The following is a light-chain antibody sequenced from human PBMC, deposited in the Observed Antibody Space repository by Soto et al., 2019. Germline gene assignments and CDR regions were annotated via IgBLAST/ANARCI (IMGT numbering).Light chain of an antibody. Sequence: QSVLTQPASVSGSPGQSIAISCTGTSSDVGGYNYVSWYQQHPGKAPNLMIYDVSNRPSGISTRFSGSKSGNTASLTISGLQSEDEADYYCCSYTTSSTYVFGTGTKLTVL. CDR1: SSDVGGYNY. V-gene: IGLV2-14*03. CDR3: CSYTTSSTYV. CDR2: DVS. J-gene: IGLJ1*01.